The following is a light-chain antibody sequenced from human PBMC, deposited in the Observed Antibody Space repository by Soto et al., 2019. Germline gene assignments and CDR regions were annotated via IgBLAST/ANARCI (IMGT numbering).Light chain of an antibody. V-gene: IGLV1-47*01. Sequence: QSVLTQPPSVSGTPGQRVTISCSRSSSNIGSNYVYWYQQLPGTAPKLLIYRNNQRPSGVPDRFSGSKSGTSASLAISGLRSEDEADYYCAAWDDSLSGWVFGGGTKLTVL. CDR3: AAWDDSLSGWV. CDR1: SSNIGSNY. CDR2: RNN. J-gene: IGLJ3*02.